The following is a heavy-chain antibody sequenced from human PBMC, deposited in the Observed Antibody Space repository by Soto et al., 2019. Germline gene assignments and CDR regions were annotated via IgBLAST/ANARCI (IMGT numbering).Heavy chain of an antibody. J-gene: IGHJ6*02. CDR3: ARVRRNDASDYYGMDV. CDR1: GFSFSTST. CDR2: ISSGSTTI. V-gene: IGHV3-48*02. Sequence: GGSLRLSCAASGFSFSTSTMNWVRQAPGKGLEWVSYISSGSTTIYYADSVKGRFTISRDNGKNSLYLQMNSLRDGDTAVYYCARVRRNDASDYYGMDVWGQGTTVTVSS. D-gene: IGHD1-1*01.